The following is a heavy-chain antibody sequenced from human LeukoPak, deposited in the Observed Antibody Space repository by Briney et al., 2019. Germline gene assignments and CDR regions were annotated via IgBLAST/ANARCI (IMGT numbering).Heavy chain of an antibody. CDR1: GSTFSDYY. J-gene: IGHJ6*04. D-gene: IGHD1-1*01. CDR2: ISSSSSNT. V-gene: IGHV3-11*06. Sequence: GGPLRFSCAASGSTFSDYYMCWSRPAPGKGVGVVSYISSSSSNTNYADSVKGRFTISRDNAKKPLYLQMNSLRAEDTAVYYCATTTGTYVYGMDVWGKGTAVTVSS. CDR3: ATTTGTYVYGMDV.